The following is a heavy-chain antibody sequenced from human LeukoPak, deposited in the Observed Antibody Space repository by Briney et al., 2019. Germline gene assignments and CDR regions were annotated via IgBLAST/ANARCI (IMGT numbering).Heavy chain of an antibody. CDR3: ARDDDYYDSSGYYYDYFDY. J-gene: IGHJ4*02. V-gene: IGHV3-7*01. CDR1: GFDFRSYG. D-gene: IGHD3-22*01. CDR2: IKQDGSEK. Sequence: GGSLRLSCAASGFDFRSYGMHWVRQAPGKGLEWVANIKQDGSEKYYVDSVEGRFAISRDNAKESLYLQMNSLRVEETAVYYCARDDDYYDSSGYYYDYFDYWGQGTLVTVSS.